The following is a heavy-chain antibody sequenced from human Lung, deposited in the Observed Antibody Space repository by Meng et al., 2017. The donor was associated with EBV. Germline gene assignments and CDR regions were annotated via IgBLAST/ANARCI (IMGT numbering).Heavy chain of an antibody. CDR2: INRSGST. CDR1: GGSISRSDW. J-gene: IGHJ5*02. CDR3: ARGFVKYTVTRVGNWFDP. Sequence: QGQLQEAGPGLVQPSETLSLTCAVSGGSISRSDWWSWVRQPPGKGLEWIGEINRSGSTNYNPSLKSRVTISVDTSKNQFSLKLSSVTAADTAVYYCARGFVKYTVTRVGNWFDPWGQGTLVTVSS. D-gene: IGHD4-17*01. V-gene: IGHV4-4*02.